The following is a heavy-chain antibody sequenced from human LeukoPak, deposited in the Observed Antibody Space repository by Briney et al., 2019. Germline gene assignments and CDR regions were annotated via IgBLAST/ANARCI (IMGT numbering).Heavy chain of an antibody. CDR1: GYTFTGYY. Sequence: ASVKVSCKASGYTFTGYYMHWVRQAPGQGLEWMGWISAYNGNTNYAQKLQGRVTMTTDTSTSTAYMELRSLRSDDTTVYYCARDSSSTFDYWGQGTLVTVSS. CDR2: ISAYNGNT. D-gene: IGHD6-6*01. CDR3: ARDSSSTFDY. J-gene: IGHJ4*02. V-gene: IGHV1-18*04.